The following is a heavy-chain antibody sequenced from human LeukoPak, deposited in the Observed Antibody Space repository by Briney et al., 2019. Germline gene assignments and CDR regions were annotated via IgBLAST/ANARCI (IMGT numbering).Heavy chain of an antibody. D-gene: IGHD2-21*02. CDR3: ARDLLYCGGDCYPDL. CDR2: IYYSGST. CDR1: GGSISSYY. J-gene: IGHJ5*02. Sequence: SETLSLTCTVSGGSISSYYWSWIRQPPGKGLEWIGYIYYSGSTNFNPSLKSRVTISVDTSKNQFSLKLSSVTAADTAVYYCARDLLYCGGDCYPDLWGQGTLVTVSS. V-gene: IGHV4-59*01.